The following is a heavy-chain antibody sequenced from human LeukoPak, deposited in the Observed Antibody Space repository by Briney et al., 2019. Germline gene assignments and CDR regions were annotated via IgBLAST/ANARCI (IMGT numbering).Heavy chain of an antibody. CDR3: ARGLGDDILTGYYRPFDY. J-gene: IGHJ4*02. Sequence: GGTLRLSCAVSGFAFDAYGMSWVRQAPGTGLEWVSGINWNGGSTGYADSVKGRFTISRDNAKNSLYLQMNSLRAEDTALYYCARGLGDDILTGYYRPFDYWGQGTLVTVSS. CDR1: GFAFDAYG. CDR2: INWNGGST. D-gene: IGHD3-9*01. V-gene: IGHV3-20*04.